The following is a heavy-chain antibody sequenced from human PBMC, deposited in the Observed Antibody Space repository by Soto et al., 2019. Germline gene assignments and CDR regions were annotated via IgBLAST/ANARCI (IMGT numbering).Heavy chain of an antibody. CDR3: ARGWGSGWYMGNYFDC. D-gene: IGHD6-19*01. CDR2: ISSSSSYK. V-gene: IGHV3-21*01. Sequence: GGSLRLSCAASGFTFSSYSVNWVRQAPGKGLEWVSSISSSSSYKHYADSVKGRFTISRDNANNSLYLQKDSLRAEDTAVYYCARGWGSGWYMGNYFDCWGQGTLVTVSS. J-gene: IGHJ4*02. CDR1: GFTFSSYS.